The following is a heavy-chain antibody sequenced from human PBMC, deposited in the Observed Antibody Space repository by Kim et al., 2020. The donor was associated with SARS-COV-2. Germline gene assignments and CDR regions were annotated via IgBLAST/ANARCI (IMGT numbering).Heavy chain of an antibody. D-gene: IGHD3-22*01. CDR3: ARALIVVVSTHFDY. V-gene: IGHV4-31*02. J-gene: IGHJ4*02. Sequence: NPSLERRVTISVDTSKNQDSLKLSSVTAADKSVYCCARALIVVVSTHFDYWGQGTLVTVSS.